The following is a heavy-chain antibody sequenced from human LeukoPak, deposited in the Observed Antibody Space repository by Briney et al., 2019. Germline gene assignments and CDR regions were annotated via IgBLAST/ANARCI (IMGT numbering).Heavy chain of an antibody. J-gene: IGHJ5*02. Sequence: SETLSLTCTVSGVSITHYWGWIRQPPGKGLEWIGSFYYSGNTYYNSSLESRVTISVDTSKNQFSLKLSSVTAADTAVYYCARRGESANWFDPWGQGTLVTVSS. CDR3: ARRGESANWFDP. V-gene: IGHV4-39*01. CDR1: GVSITHY. CDR2: FYYSGNT.